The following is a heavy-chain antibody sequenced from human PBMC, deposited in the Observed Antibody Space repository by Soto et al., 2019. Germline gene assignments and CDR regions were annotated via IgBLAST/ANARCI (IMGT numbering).Heavy chain of an antibody. CDR2: INHSGST. J-gene: IGHJ3*02. D-gene: IGHD2-15*01. Sequence: QVQLQQWGAGLLKPSETLSLTCAVYGGSFSGYYWSWIRQPPGKGLEWIGEINHSGSTNYNPSLKSRVTISVDTSKNQYSLKRSSVTAADTAVYYCARGARRVVVAAVLAFDIWGQGTMVTVSS. V-gene: IGHV4-34*01. CDR1: GGSFSGYY. CDR3: ARGARRVVVAAVLAFDI.